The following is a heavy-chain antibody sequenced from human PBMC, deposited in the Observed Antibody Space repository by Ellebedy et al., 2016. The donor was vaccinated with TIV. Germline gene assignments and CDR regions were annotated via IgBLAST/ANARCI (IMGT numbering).Heavy chain of an antibody. J-gene: IGHJ4*02. CDR3: ARIRDMDSSSWYKAKYYFDY. CDR2: IYHSGST. D-gene: IGHD6-13*01. V-gene: IGHV4-4*02. Sequence: SETLSLTXAVSGGSISSSNWWSWVRQPPGKGLEWIGEIYHSGSTNYNPSLKSRVTISVDKSKNQFSLKLSSVTAADTAVYYCARIRDMDSSSWYKAKYYFDYWGQGTLVTVSS. CDR1: GGSISSSNW.